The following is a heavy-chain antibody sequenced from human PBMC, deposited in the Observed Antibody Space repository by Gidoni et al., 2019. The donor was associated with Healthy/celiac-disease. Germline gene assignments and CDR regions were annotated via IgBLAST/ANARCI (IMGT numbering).Heavy chain of an antibody. CDR2: ISYDGSNK. CDR3: AKEPGWYNYYYYYGMDV. J-gene: IGHJ6*02. D-gene: IGHD6-19*01. Sequence: QVQLVESGGGVVQPGRSLRLSCAASGVTFSSYGMHWVRPAPGKGLEWVAVISYDGSNKYYADSVKCRFTISRDNSKNTLYLQMNSLRAEDTAVYYCAKEPGWYNYYYYYGMDVWGQGTTVTVSS. CDR1: GVTFSSYG. V-gene: IGHV3-30*18.